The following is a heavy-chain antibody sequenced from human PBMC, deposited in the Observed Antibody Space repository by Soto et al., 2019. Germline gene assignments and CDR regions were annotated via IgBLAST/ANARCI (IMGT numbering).Heavy chain of an antibody. D-gene: IGHD3-10*01. V-gene: IGHV4-30-2*01. Sequence: QLQLQESGSGLVKPSQTLSLTCAVSGGSISSGGYSWSWIRQPPGKGLEWIGYIYHSGSTYYNPSLKSRVTISVDRSKNQFSLKLSSVTAADTAMYYCAKSGSYYNPYYYYGMDVWGQGTTVTVSS. CDR1: GGSISSGGYS. J-gene: IGHJ6*02. CDR3: AKSGSYYNPYYYYGMDV. CDR2: IYHSGST.